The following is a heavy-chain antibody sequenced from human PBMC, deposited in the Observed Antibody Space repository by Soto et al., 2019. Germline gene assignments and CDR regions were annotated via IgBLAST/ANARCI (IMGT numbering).Heavy chain of an antibody. CDR1: GFAINIYA. CDR2: ITVSGDST. D-gene: IGHD6-19*01. V-gene: IGHV3-23*01. CDR3: ARGISVAASGFDY. J-gene: IGHJ4*02. Sequence: PGGSLRLSCAASGFAINIYAMSWVRQAPGKGLEWVSDITVSGDSTFYADSVKGRFTISRDNSKNTLYLQMNSLRAEDTAEYFCARGISVAASGFDYWGQGTLVTVSS.